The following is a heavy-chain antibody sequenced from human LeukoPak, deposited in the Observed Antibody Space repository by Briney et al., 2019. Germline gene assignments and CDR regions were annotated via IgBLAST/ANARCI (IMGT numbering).Heavy chain of an antibody. CDR1: GGSFSGYY. CDR3: ARVIVVLGGYFDY. J-gene: IGHJ4*02. CDR2: INHSGNT. V-gene: IGHV4-34*01. Sequence: PSETLSLTSAVYGGSFSGYYWSWIRQPPGKGLEWIGEINHSGNTNYNPSLKSRVTVSLDTSKNQFSLNLNSVTAADTAVYYCARVIVVLGGYFDYWGQGTLVTVSS. D-gene: IGHD2-8*02.